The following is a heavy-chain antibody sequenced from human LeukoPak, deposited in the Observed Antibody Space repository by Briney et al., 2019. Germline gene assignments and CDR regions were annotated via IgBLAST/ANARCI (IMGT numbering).Heavy chain of an antibody. CDR1: GGSISSYY. D-gene: IGHD6-13*01. Sequence: SEPLSLTCTVSGGSISSYYWSWIRQPPGKGLGWTGYIYYSGTTNYNPSLKSRGTISVDTSKNQFSLKLSSVTAADTAVYYCARGVYIAAAQYGYWGQGTLVTVSS. J-gene: IGHJ4*02. V-gene: IGHV4-59*01. CDR3: ARGVYIAAAQYGY. CDR2: IYYSGTT.